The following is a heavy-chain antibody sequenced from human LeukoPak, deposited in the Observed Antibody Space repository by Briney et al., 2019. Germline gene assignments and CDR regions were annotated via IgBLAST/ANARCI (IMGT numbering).Heavy chain of an antibody. Sequence: GGSLRLSCAASGFTFSSYGMHWVRQAPGKGLEWVAVISYDGSNKYYADSVKGRFTISRDNSKNTLYLQMNSLRAEDTAVYYCAKIPVGATPCYWGQGTLVTVSS. D-gene: IGHD1-26*01. CDR3: AKIPVGATPCY. CDR1: GFTFSSYG. J-gene: IGHJ4*02. V-gene: IGHV3-30*18. CDR2: ISYDGSNK.